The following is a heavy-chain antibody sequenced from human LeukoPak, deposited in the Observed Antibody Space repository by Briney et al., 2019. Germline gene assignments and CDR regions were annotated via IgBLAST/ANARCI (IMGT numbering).Heavy chain of an antibody. V-gene: IGHV3-15*01. CDR1: GFTFSNAW. CDR2: IKSKTDGGTT. CDR3: TTGVMITFGGVIVFDY. D-gene: IGHD3-16*02. J-gene: IGHJ4*02. Sequence: GGSLRLSCAASGFTFSNAWMSWDRQAPGKGLECVGRIKSKTDGGTTDYAAPVKGRFTISRDDSKNTLYLQMNSLKTEDTAVYYCTTGVMITFGGVIVFDYWGQGTLVTVSS.